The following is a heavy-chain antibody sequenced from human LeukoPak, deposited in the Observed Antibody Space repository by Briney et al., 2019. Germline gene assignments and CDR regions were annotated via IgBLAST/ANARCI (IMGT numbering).Heavy chain of an antibody. J-gene: IGHJ3*02. CDR2: IKSKTDGGTT. CDR1: GFTFRSHA. D-gene: IGHD3/OR15-3a*01. CDR3: TTGGPDAFDI. V-gene: IGHV3-15*01. Sequence: GRSLRLSCAASGFTFRSHAMHWVRQAPCKGLEWVGRIKSKTDGGTTDYAAPVKGRFTISRDDSKNTLYLQMNSLKTEDTAVYYCTTGGPDAFDIWGQGTMVTVSS.